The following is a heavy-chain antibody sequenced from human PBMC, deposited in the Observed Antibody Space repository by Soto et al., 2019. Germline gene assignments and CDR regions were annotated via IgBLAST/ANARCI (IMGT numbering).Heavy chain of an antibody. CDR3: ARGHEFGGNTDAYDI. Sequence: QVLLVQSGAEMKKPGSSVKVSCKASGGSFSTSSINWVRQAPGQRPEWMANILPIFGTADYAQKFQGRLTITADTGTNTAYLELRSLFSEATAVYYCARGHEFGGNTDAYDIWDQGTVVTVSS. V-gene: IGHV1-69*14. CDR1: GGSFSTSS. CDR2: ILPIFGTA. J-gene: IGHJ3*02. D-gene: IGHD2-15*01.